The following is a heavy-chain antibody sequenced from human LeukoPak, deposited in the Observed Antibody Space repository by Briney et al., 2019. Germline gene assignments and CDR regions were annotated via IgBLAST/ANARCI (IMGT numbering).Heavy chain of an antibody. CDR3: AREHYFGSGSYRFDY. D-gene: IGHD3-10*01. V-gene: IGHV3-7*01. J-gene: IGHJ4*02. Sequence: GGSLRLSCAASGFTFTSYWMSWVRQAPGKGLEWVANIKQDGNEKYYVDSVKGRFTVSRDNAKNSLYLQMNSLRAEDTAVYYCAREHYFGSGSYRFDYWGQGTLVTVSS. CDR1: GFTFTSYW. CDR2: IKQDGNEK.